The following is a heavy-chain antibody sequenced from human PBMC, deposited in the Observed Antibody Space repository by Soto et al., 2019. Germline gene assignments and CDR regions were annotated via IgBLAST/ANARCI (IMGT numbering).Heavy chain of an antibody. J-gene: IGHJ6*02. CDR1: GVSISSYY. CDR2: IYYSGST. CDR3: ARDSNREYYDFWSGYYYGMDV. D-gene: IGHD3-3*01. Sequence: SETLSLXCTVSGVSISSYYWSWIRQPPGKGLEWIGYIYYSGSTNYNPSLKSRVTISVDTSKNQFSLKLSSVTAADTAVYYCARDSNREYYDFWSGYYYGMDVWGQGTTVTVSS. V-gene: IGHV4-59*01.